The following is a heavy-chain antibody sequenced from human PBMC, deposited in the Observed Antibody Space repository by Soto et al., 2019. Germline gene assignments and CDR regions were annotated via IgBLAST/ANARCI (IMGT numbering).Heavy chain of an antibody. CDR3: AKAGLPVAGNYFDY. V-gene: IGHV4-4*02. CDR2: IYHSGST. J-gene: IGHJ4*02. Sequence: SETLSLTCAVSSGSVSDSYWWSWVRQPPGKGLEWIGEIYHSGSTNYNSSLKSRVTISVDKSKNQFSLKLNSVTAEDTAVYYCAKAGLPVAGNYFDYWGQGTLVTVSS. CDR1: SGSVSDSYW. D-gene: IGHD6-19*01.